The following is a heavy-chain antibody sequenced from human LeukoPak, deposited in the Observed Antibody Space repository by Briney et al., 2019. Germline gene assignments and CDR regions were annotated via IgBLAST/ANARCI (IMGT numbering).Heavy chain of an antibody. J-gene: IGHJ4*02. CDR2: VHSSGST. D-gene: IGHD3-10*01. V-gene: IGHV4-4*07. Sequence: MASETLSLTCTGSGASIGSFCWSWIRQPAGKGLEWIGRVHSSGSTNYIPSIKSRVTMSVDTSKNQFSLKLNTVTAADTAMYYCAREAVDYGSGSHDYWGQGILVTVSS. CDR3: AREAVDYGSGSHDY. CDR1: GASIGSFC.